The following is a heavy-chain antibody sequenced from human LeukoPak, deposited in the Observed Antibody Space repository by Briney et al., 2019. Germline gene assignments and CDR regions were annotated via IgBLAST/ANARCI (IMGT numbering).Heavy chain of an antibody. V-gene: IGHV3-21*01. CDR1: GFTFSSYS. CDR3: ARGRSPTAPFDP. CDR2: ISSSSSYI. Sequence: GGSLRLSCAAFGFTFSSYSMNWVRQAPGKGLEWVSSISSSSSYIYYADSVKGRFTISRDNAKNSLYLQMNSLRAEDTAVYYCARGRSPTAPFDPWGQGTLVTVSS. J-gene: IGHJ5*02.